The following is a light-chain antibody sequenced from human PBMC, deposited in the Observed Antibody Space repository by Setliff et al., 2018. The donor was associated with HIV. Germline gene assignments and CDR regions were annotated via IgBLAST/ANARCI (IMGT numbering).Light chain of an antibody. CDR2: EVT. J-gene: IGLJ2*01. CDR3: CTYAGTSSLI. CDR1: SNDVGRYKY. Sequence: QSALTQPRSVSGSPGQSVTISCTGSSNDVGRYKYVSWYQQRPGKAPKTMIYEVTKRPSGVPDRFSGSRSGNTASLTIPGLQAEDEADYYCCTYAGTSSLIFGGGTKVTVL. V-gene: IGLV2-11*01.